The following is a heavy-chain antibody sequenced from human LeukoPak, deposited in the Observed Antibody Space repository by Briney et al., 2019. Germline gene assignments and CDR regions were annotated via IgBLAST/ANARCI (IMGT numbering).Heavy chain of an antibody. CDR2: IIPIFGTA. J-gene: IGHJ6*03. Sequence: GASVKVSCKASGGTFSSYAISWVRQAPGQGLEWMGGIIPIFGTANYAQKFQGRVTITTDESTSTAYMELSRLRSEDTAVYYCASWAASSLDYYYYMDVWGKGTTVTVSS. D-gene: IGHD6-6*01. CDR1: GGTFSSYA. CDR3: ASWAASSLDYYYYMDV. V-gene: IGHV1-69*05.